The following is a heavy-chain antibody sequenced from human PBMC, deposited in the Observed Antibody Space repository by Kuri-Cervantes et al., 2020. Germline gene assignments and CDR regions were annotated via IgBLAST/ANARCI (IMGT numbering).Heavy chain of an antibody. Sequence: ASVKVSCKASGYTFITYYIHWVRQAPGQGLEWMGIINPSGGSTSYAQKFQDRVTMTRDTSTTTVYMELSSLRSEDTAVYYCARDGSDAFDIWGQGTMVTVSS. J-gene: IGHJ3*02. CDR1: GYTFITYY. CDR2: INPSGGST. CDR3: ARDGSDAFDI. V-gene: IGHV1-46*01. D-gene: IGHD3-10*01.